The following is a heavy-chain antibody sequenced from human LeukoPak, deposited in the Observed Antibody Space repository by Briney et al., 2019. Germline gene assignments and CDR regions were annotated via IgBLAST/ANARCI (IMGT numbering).Heavy chain of an antibody. V-gene: IGHV3-15*05. D-gene: IGHD4-17*01. J-gene: IGHJ4*02. CDR3: TTEYYGDYHY. Sequence: GGSLRLSCATSGFNFRAAWLSWVRQAPGTGLEWVGRVKSISAGGTTEYAASVKGRFTVSREDSKDTVYLQMDSLITEDTAMYYCTTEYYGDYHYWGQGTLVTVSS. CDR2: VKSISAGGTT. CDR1: GFNFRAAW.